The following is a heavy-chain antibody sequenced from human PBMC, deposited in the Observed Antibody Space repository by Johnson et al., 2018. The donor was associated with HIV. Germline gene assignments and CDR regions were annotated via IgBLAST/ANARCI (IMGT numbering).Heavy chain of an antibody. CDR3: VRDDYAFHI. CDR1: GFTFSSYG. CDR2: IWYDGSNK. D-gene: IGHD2-21*02. V-gene: IGHV3-33*01. J-gene: IGHJ3*02. Sequence: QVQLVESGGGVVQPGRSLRLSCAASGFTFSSYGMHWVRQAPGKGLEWVAVIWYDGSNKYYADSVKGRFTIARDNAKNTLFLEMKSLRADDTAVYYCVRDDYAFHIWGQGTMVTVSS.